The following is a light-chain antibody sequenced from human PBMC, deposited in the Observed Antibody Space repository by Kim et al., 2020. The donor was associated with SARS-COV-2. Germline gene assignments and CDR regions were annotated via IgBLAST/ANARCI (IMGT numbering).Light chain of an antibody. J-gene: IGLJ3*02. Sequence: GQSITISCTGSSSDIGTYRYVAWYQQHPGKAPTLIIYDVSERPSWVSYRFSGSKSDNTASLTISGLQAEDEGDYYCSSYIRSSSFAFGGGTQLTVL. CDR1: SSDIGTYRY. V-gene: IGLV2-14*03. CDR2: DVS. CDR3: SSYIRSSSFA.